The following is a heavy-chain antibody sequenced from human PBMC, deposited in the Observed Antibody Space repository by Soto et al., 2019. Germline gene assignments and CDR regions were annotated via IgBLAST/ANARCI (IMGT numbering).Heavy chain of an antibody. D-gene: IGHD4-17*01. V-gene: IGHV2-5*02. CDR1: GFSLSSTGAG. CDR2: IYWVVDK. J-gene: IGHJ4*02. Sequence: QITLKESGPTLVKPKQTLTLTCTFSGFSLSSTGAGVGWVRQPPGKGLDWLALIYWVVDKRYSPSLKSRLTITKETSKNQVVLTMTNMDPIDTATYYCVHATPATTGGDYWGQGTLVTVSS. CDR3: VHATPATTGGDY.